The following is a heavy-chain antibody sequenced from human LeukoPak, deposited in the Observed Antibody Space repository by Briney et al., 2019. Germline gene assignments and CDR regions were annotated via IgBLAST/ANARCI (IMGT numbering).Heavy chain of an antibody. D-gene: IGHD6-13*01. V-gene: IGHV3-11*06. Sequence: PGGSLRLSCAASGFIFSDYYMTWIRQAPGKGLEWLSYISGSGSDTNYADSVKGRFTTSRDNAKNSLYLLMNSLRAEDTAVYYCARVGSIAAAGAPDYWGQGTLVTVSS. CDR2: ISGSGSDT. CDR1: GFIFSDYY. J-gene: IGHJ4*02. CDR3: ARVGSIAAAGAPDY.